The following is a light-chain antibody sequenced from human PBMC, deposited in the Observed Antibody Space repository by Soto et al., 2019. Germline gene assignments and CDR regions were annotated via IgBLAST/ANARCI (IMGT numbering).Light chain of an antibody. J-gene: IGLJ1*01. CDR2: EVT. CDR1: SSDVGGYNY. Sequence: QSALTQPASVSGSPGQSITISCTGTSSDVGGYNYVSWYQQHPGKVPKLMIYEVTNRPSGVSNRFSGSKSVNTASLTISGLQAEDEADYYCGSYTSSRTYVFGTGTKVTVL. V-gene: IGLV2-14*01. CDR3: GSYTSSRTYV.